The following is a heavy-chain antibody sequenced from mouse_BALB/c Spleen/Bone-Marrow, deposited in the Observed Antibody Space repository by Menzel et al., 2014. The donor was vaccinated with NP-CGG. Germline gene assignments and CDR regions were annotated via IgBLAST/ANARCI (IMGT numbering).Heavy chain of an antibody. J-gene: IGHJ2*01. Sequence: DVKLVESGGGLVQPGGSMKLSCVASGFTFSNYWMNWVRQSPEKGLEWVAEIRLKSNNYATHYAESVKGRFTISRDDSKSSVHLQMNNLRAEDTGIYYCTRSLRLFDYWGQGTTLTVSS. CDR1: GFTFSNYW. CDR2: IRLKSNNYAT. V-gene: IGHV6-6*02. CDR3: TRSLRLFDY. D-gene: IGHD1-1*01.